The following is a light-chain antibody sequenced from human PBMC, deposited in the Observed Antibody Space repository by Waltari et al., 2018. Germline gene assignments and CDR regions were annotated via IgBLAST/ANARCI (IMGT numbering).Light chain of an antibody. CDR3: QQNYNTPRT. CDR1: QSVLLSSNNRNY. V-gene: IGKV4-1*01. CDR2: WAS. Sequence: DIVMTQSPDSLAVSLGERATSNCKSSQSVLLSSNNRNYLAWYQQKPGQPPKLLIYWASTRESGVPDRFSGSGSGTDFTLTISSLQAEDVAVYYCQQNYNTPRTFGQGTKVEIK. J-gene: IGKJ1*01.